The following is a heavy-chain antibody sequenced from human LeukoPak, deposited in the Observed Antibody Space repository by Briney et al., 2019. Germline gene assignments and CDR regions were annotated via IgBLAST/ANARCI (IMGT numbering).Heavy chain of an antibody. V-gene: IGHV1-18*04. J-gene: IGHJ4*02. D-gene: IGHD2-2*01. CDR3: ARDCSTSCCPPFNY. CDR1: GYTFTSYG. Sequence: ASVKVSCKASGYTFTSYGISWVRQAPGQGLDWMGWVSAYNGDTNYAQRFQGRVTMTIDASTSTAYMELRSLRSDDTAVYYCARDCSTSCCPPFNYWGQGTLVTVSS. CDR2: VSAYNGDT.